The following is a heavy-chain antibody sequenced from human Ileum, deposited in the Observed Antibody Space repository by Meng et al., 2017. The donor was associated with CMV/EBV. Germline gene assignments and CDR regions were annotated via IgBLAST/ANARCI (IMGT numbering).Heavy chain of an antibody. J-gene: IGHJ5*02. CDR3: ARRVGCSSTSCYTNWFDP. CDR2: INHSGST. CDR1: GSFGGYY. V-gene: IGHV4-34*01. D-gene: IGHD2-2*02. Sequence: GSFGGYYWSGTGHPPGKGLEWIGEINHSGSTNYNPSLKSRVTISVDTSKNQFSLKLSSVTAADTAVYYCARRVGCSSTSCYTNWFDPWGQGTLVTVSS.